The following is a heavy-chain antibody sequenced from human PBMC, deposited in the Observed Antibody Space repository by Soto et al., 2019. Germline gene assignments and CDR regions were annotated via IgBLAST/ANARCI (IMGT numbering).Heavy chain of an antibody. D-gene: IGHD6-13*01. CDR3: AKDRYSSSWAYYFDY. Sequence: GGSLRLSCAASGFTFSSYGMHWVRQAPGKGLEWVAVISYDGSNKYYADSVKGRFTISRDNSKNTLYLQMNSLRAEDTAVYYCAKDRYSSSWAYYFDYWGQGTLVTVSS. CDR2: ISYDGSNK. J-gene: IGHJ4*02. CDR1: GFTFSSYG. V-gene: IGHV3-30*18.